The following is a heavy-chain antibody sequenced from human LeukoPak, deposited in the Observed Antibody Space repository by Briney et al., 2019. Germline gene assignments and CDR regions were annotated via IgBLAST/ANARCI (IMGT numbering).Heavy chain of an antibody. D-gene: IGHD3-16*02. Sequence: GGSLRLSCAASGFYFRNYAMTWVRQAPGKGLEWVSGISNGGVATYYADSVKGRFTVSRDNSKNTLYLQMNSLRAEDSALYYCARRYTHYFDYWGQGVLVTVSS. V-gene: IGHV3-23*01. J-gene: IGHJ4*02. CDR2: ISNGGVAT. CDR1: GFYFRNYA. CDR3: ARRYTHYFDY.